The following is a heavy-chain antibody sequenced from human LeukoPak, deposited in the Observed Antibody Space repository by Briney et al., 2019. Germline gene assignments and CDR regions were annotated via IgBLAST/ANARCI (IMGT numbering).Heavy chain of an antibody. Sequence: GGSLRLSCAASGFTVSSNYMSWVRQAPGKGLEWVSLIYSGGSTYYADSVRGRFTISRDNSKNTLYLQMNSLRAEDTAVYYCFILWAIWGQGTLVTVSS. V-gene: IGHV3-66*01. J-gene: IGHJ4*02. CDR3: FILWAI. D-gene: IGHD2-21*01. CDR2: IYSGGST. CDR1: GFTVSSNY.